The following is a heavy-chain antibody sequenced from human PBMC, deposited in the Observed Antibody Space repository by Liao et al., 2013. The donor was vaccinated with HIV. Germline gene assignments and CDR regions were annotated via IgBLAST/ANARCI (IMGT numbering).Heavy chain of an antibody. CDR1: GGSISSGSYY. J-gene: IGHJ5*02. CDR3: AREGGSYLGP. D-gene: IGHD1-26*01. V-gene: IGHV4-61*02. Sequence: QVQLQESGPGLVKPSQTLSLTCTVSGGSISSGSYYWSWIRQPAGKGLEWIGRIYTSGSTNYNPSLKSRVTISVDTSKNQFSLKLSSVTAADTAVYYCAREGGSYLGPWGQGTLVTVSS. CDR2: IYTSGST.